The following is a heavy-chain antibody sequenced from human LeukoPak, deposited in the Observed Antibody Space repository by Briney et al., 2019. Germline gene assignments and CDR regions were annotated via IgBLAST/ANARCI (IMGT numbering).Heavy chain of an antibody. Sequence: PGGSLRLSCAASGFTFSSYAMHWVRQAPGKGLEWVAVISYDGSNKYYADSVKGRFTISRDNSKNTLYLQMNSLRAEDTAVYYCARDTDYGDYSDDNRFIDYYGMDVWGQGTTVTVSS. J-gene: IGHJ6*02. CDR3: ARDTDYGDYSDDNRFIDYYGMDV. CDR1: GFTFSSYA. V-gene: IGHV3-30-3*01. D-gene: IGHD4-17*01. CDR2: ISYDGSNK.